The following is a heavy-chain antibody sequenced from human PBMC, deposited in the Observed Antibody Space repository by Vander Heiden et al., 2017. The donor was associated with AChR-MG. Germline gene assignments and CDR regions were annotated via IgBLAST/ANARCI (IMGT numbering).Heavy chain of an antibody. CDR1: GLTFSTYA. CDR3: ANWAQHGQWLGPFDF. V-gene: IGHV3-23*01. Sequence: EVQLSQSGGALVQRGGSLRPSCAASGLTFSTYAMSWVRQAPGKGMEWVSAISGSDGSTYYADSVKGRFTISRDNPKYILYLQMNSLRGEDTAVYYCANWAQHGQWLGPFDFWGQGILVTVSS. J-gene: IGHJ4*02. D-gene: IGHD6-19*01. CDR2: ISGSDGST.